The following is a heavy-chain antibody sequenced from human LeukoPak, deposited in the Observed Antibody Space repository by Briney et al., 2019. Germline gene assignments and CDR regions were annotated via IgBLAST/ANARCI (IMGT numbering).Heavy chain of an antibody. CDR3: AREITMVRGVLYYYYMDV. V-gene: IGHV3-20*01. Sequence: PGGSLRLSCAASGFTFSSYAMSWVRQAPGKGLEWVSGINWNGGSTGYADSVKGRFTISRDNAKNSLYLQMNSLRAEDTALYHCAREITMVRGVLYYYYMDVWGKGTTVTISS. CDR1: GFTFSSYA. J-gene: IGHJ6*03. CDR2: INWNGGST. D-gene: IGHD3-10*01.